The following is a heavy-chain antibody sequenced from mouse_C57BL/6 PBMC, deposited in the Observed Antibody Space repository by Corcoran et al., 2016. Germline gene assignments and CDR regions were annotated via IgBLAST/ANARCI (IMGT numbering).Heavy chain of an antibody. Sequence: QIQLVQSGPELKKPGETVKISCKASGYTFTTYGMSWVKQAPGKGVKWMGWINTYSGVPTYADDFKGRFAFSLETSASTAYLQINNLKNEDTATYFCARRGLLGGAMDYWGQGTSVTVSS. CDR3: ARRGLLGGAMDY. J-gene: IGHJ4*01. CDR1: GYTFTTYG. CDR2: INTYSGVP. D-gene: IGHD2-10*01. V-gene: IGHV9-3*01.